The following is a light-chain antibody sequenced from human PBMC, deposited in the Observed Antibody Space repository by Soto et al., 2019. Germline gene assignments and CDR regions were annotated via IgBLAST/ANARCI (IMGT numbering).Light chain of an antibody. CDR1: QGISSW. V-gene: IGKV1-12*01. Sequence: DIPMTQSPASVSASVGDRVTITCWASQGISSWLAWYQQNPGKAPKLLIYAASSLQSGVPSRFSGSGSGTDFPLTISSLQPEDFATYYCPQANSVPYTFGQGTKLEIK. CDR2: AAS. J-gene: IGKJ2*01. CDR3: PQANSVPYT.